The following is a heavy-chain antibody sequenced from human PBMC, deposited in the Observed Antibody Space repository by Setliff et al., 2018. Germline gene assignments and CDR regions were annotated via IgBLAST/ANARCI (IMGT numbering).Heavy chain of an antibody. J-gene: IGHJ4*02. CDR2: ISTNTGNP. D-gene: IGHD4-17*01. V-gene: IGHV7-4-1*02. Sequence: ASVKVSCKASGYTFTSYAMNWVRQAPGQGLEWMGWISTNTGNPTYAQGFTGRFVFSLDTSVSTAYLQISSLKAEDTAVYYCARVATRDGYGDQYYFDYWGQGTLVTVSS. CDR3: ARVATRDGYGDQYYFDY. CDR1: GYTFTSYA.